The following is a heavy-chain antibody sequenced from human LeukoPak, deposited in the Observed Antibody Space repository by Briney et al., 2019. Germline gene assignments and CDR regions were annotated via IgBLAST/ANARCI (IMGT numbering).Heavy chain of an antibody. J-gene: IGHJ4*02. CDR2: IYDSGST. CDR1: GGSIRSYH. Sequence: KSSETLSLTCTVSGGSIRSYHWSWIRQPPGKRLEWIGYIYDSGSTNYNPSLKSRVTISIDTSENQFSLKLSSVTAADTAVYYCARAAWQQLDLDYWGQGTPVTVSS. CDR3: ARAAWQQLDLDY. V-gene: IGHV4-59*01. D-gene: IGHD6-13*01.